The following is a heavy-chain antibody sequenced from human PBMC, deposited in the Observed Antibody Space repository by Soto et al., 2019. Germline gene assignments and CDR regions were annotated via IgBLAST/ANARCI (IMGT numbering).Heavy chain of an antibody. V-gene: IGHV3-30-3*01. CDR2: ISYDGGNK. CDR1: GFTFSSYA. Sequence: SLRLSCAASGFTFSSYAMHWVRQAPGKGLEWVAVISYDGGNKYYADSVKGRFTISRDNSKNTLYLQMNSLRAEDTAVYYYARDSTPPIDCSSTSCYSYYFDYWGQGTLVTVSS. D-gene: IGHD2-2*01. J-gene: IGHJ4*02. CDR3: ARDSTPPIDCSSTSCYSYYFDY.